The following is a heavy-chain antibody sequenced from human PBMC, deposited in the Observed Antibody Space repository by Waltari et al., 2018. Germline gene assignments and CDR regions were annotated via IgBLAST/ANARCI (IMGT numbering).Heavy chain of an antibody. Sequence: QLQLQESGPGLVKPSETLSLTCTVSGGSISSSSYYWGWIRQPPGKGPGWIGSIYYSGSTYYNPSLKSRVTISVDTSKNQFSLKLSSVTAADTAVYYCARMGNGPPAFFHYDSSGYYDYWGQGTLVTVSS. D-gene: IGHD3-22*01. V-gene: IGHV4-39*01. J-gene: IGHJ4*02. CDR2: IYYSGST. CDR1: GGSISSSSYY. CDR3: ARMGNGPPAFFHYDSSGYYDY.